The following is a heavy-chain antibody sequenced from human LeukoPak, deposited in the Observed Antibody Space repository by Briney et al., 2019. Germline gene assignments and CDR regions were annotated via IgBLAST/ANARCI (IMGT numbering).Heavy chain of an antibody. D-gene: IGHD1-26*01. V-gene: IGHV3-23*01. CDR3: AEEVGNTYPTFDY. J-gene: IGHJ4*02. Sequence: GGSLRLSCAASGFTFSSYIMSWVRQAPGKGLEWVSSISGSGGSTYYADSVKGRFTLSRDNSKNTLYLQMNSLRAEATAIYYCAEEVGNTYPTFDYWGQGTLVSVSS. CDR1: GFTFSSYI. CDR2: ISGSGGST.